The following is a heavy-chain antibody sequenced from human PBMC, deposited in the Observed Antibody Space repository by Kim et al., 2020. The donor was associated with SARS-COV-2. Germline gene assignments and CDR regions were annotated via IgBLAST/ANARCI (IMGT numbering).Heavy chain of an antibody. CDR2: INHSGST. J-gene: IGHJ6*02. V-gene: IGHV4-34*01. CDR1: GGSFSGYY. D-gene: IGHD3-3*01. Sequence: SETLSLTCAVYGGSFSGYYWSWIRQPPGKGLEWIGEINHSGSTNYNPSLKSRVTISVDTSKNQFSLKLSSVTAADTAVYYCAGTFWSGYYIFSFGANELYGMDVWGQGTTVTVSS. CDR3: AGTFWSGYYIFSFGANELYGMDV.